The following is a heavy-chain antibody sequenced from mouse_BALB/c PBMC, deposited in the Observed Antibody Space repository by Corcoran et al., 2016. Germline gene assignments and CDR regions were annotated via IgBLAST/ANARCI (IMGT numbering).Heavy chain of an antibody. D-gene: IGHD1-1*01. CDR3: ARIPGSSYDY. CDR1: GFSLSTSGMS. CDR2: IWWNDDK. Sequence: QVTLKESGPGILQPSQTLSLTCSFSGFSLSTSGMSVGWIRQPSGKGLEWLAHIWWNDDKYYNPALKSPLTISKDTSNNQVFLKLASVVTADTATYYCARIPGSSYDYWGQGTTLTVSS. V-gene: IGHV8-8*01. J-gene: IGHJ2*01.